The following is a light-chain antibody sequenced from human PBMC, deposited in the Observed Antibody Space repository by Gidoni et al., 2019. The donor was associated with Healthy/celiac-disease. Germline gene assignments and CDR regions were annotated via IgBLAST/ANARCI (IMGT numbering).Light chain of an antibody. CDR1: QSVSSSY. V-gene: IGKV3-20*01. CDR3: QQYGSSPSWT. Sequence: EIVLTPSPGTLSLSPGERATLSCRASQSVSSSYLAWYQQKPGQAPRLLIYGASSRATGIPDFTLTISRLEPEDFAVYYCQQYGSSPSWTFGQGTKVEIK. J-gene: IGKJ1*01. CDR2: GAS.